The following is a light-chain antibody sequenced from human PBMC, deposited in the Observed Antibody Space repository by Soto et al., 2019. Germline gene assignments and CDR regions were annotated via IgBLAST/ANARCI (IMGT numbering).Light chain of an antibody. CDR1: QNIENY. CDR3: QQYGSSPWT. J-gene: IGKJ1*01. Sequence: DIQMTQSPSSLSASVGDRLTITCRASQNIENYLNWYQHKPGKAPELLILSASIVQSGVPSRFSGAGFGTDFTLTISRLEPEDFAVYYCQQYGSSPWTFGQGTKVEIK. CDR2: SAS. V-gene: IGKV1-39*01.